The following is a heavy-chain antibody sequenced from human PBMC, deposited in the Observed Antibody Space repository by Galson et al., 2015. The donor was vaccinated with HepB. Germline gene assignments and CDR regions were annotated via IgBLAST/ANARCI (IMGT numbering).Heavy chain of an antibody. J-gene: IGHJ4*02. CDR1: GFTFSSYG. CDR3: ARDGADYGDYGFFDY. V-gene: IGHV3-33*01. D-gene: IGHD4-17*01. CDR2: IWYDGSNK. Sequence: SLRLSCAASGFTFSSYGMHWVRQAPGKGLEWVAVIWYDGSNKYYADSVKGRFTISRDNSKNTLYLQMNSLRAEDTAVYYCARDGADYGDYGFFDYWGQGTLVTVSS.